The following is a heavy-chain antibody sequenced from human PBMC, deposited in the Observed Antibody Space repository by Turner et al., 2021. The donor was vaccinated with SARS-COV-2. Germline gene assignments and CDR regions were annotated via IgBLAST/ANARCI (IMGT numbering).Heavy chain of an antibody. CDR1: GASNSSIIYY. Sequence: QLQLQESGPGLVKPSETLSLTCTVSGASNSSIIYYWGWIRQPPGKGLEWIGTIYSSGRPYYNPSLKSRVTISVDASKNQFSLKLSSVTAADTAVYYCARRGDGGKSFDYWGQGTLVTVSS. CDR2: IYSSGRP. V-gene: IGHV4-39*01. D-gene: IGHD2-15*01. J-gene: IGHJ4*02. CDR3: ARRGDGGKSFDY.